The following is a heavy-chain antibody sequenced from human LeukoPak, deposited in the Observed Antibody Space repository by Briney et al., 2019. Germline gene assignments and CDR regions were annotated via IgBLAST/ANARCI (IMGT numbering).Heavy chain of an antibody. CDR3: ARARDSSRLRPDY. CDR1: GFTFSSYA. V-gene: IGHV3-74*01. CDR2: INSDGSST. Sequence: PGGSLRLSCAASGFTFSSYAMSWVRQAPGKGLVWVSRINSDGSSTSYADSVKGRFTISRDNAKNTLYLQMNSLRAEDTAVYYCARARDSSRLRPDYWGQGTLVTVSS. D-gene: IGHD6-13*01. J-gene: IGHJ4*02.